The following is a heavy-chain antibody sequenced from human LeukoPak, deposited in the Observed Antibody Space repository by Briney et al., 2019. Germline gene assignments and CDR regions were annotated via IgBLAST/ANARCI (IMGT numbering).Heavy chain of an antibody. V-gene: IGHV4-59*11. CDR3: ARFGTFGENWFDP. CDR1: GGFISTHY. CDR2: LHSDGST. J-gene: IGHJ5*02. D-gene: IGHD3-10*01. Sequence: SETLSLTCTVSGGFISTHYWSWIRQPPGKGLEWIGYLHSDGSTNYNPSLKSRVTTSVETSKNQFSLKLYSVTAADTAVYYCARFGTFGENWFDPWGQGTLVTVSS.